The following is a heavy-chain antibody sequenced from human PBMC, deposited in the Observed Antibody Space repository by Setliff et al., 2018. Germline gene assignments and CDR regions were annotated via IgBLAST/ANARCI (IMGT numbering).Heavy chain of an antibody. Sequence: PSETLSLTCTVSGGSIVSKSFYWGWMRQPPGKGLEWIGSFYYNTGATYYNPSPEGRGTISVDTSKNQFSLKLSSVTAADTAFYYCARHPDGRIAPFDYWGQGILVTVSS. J-gene: IGHJ4*02. V-gene: IGHV4-39*01. D-gene: IGHD6-13*01. CDR1: GGSIVSKSFY. CDR3: ARHPDGRIAPFDY. CDR2: FYYNTGAT.